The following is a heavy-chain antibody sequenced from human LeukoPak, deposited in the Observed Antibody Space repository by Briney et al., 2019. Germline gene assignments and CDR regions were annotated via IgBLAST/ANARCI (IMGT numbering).Heavy chain of an antibody. CDR2: ISGSGGST. V-gene: IGHV3-23*01. D-gene: IGHD6-19*01. Sequence: GGSLRLSCAASGFTFSSYAMSWVRQAPGKGLEWVSAISGSGGSTYYADSVKGRFTISRDNSKNTLYLQMNSLRAEDTAVYYCAKGSPSAVAGPLPYYFDYWGQGTLVTVPS. J-gene: IGHJ4*02. CDR1: GFTFSSYA. CDR3: AKGSPSAVAGPLPYYFDY.